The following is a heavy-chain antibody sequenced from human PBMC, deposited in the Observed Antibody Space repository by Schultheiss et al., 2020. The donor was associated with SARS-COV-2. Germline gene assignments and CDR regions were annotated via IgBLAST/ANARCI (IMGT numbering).Heavy chain of an antibody. V-gene: IGHV3-21*01. CDR1: GFTFSDHY. Sequence: GESLKISCAASGFTFSDHYMDWVRQAPGKGLEWVSSICSGTSYIYYADSVKGRFTISRENSKNTLYLQMSSLRPEDTALYYCARDGGSGTYYPEYYGMDVWGQGSTVTVSS. CDR3: ARDGGSGTYYPEYYGMDV. D-gene: IGHD3-10*01. CDR2: ICSGTSYI. J-gene: IGHJ6*02.